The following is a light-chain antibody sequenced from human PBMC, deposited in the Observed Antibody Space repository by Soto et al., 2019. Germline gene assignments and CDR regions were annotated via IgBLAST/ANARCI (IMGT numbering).Light chain of an antibody. CDR1: QGISSS. CDR3: LQLNSFPPT. J-gene: IGKJ1*01. CDR2: TAS. V-gene: IGKV1-9*01. Sequence: DIQLTQSPSFLSASVGDRVTITCRASQGISSSLTWLQQKPGEAPKLLIYTASTLQSGVPSRFSGSGSGTEFTLTINSPPPEDFATYSCLQLNSFPPTFGQGTKVECK.